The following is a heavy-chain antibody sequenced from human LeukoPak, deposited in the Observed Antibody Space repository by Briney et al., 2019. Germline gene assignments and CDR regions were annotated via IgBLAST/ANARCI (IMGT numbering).Heavy chain of an antibody. Sequence: SETLSLTCTVSGGSISSHYCSWIRQPPGKGLEWIGYIHYSGSTNYTPSLKSRATISVDTSKNQFSLNLSSVTAADTAVYYCARENLYCSSTSCVPRFDPWGQGTLVTVSS. CDR3: ARENLYCSSTSCVPRFDP. J-gene: IGHJ5*02. D-gene: IGHD2-2*01. V-gene: IGHV4-59*11. CDR1: GGSISSHY. CDR2: IHYSGST.